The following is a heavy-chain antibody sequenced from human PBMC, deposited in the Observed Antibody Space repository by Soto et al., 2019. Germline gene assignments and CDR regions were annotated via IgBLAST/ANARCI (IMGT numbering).Heavy chain of an antibody. Sequence: SETLSLTCGVSGGTVASSHWWSWVRQSPGRGLEWIGNVYHTGDTNFNPSLQSRVTFSVDKSNNQFSLRLTSVTAADTAVYFCAREIVTAGGSNYFDPWGPGTLVTVSS. CDR2: VYHTGDT. CDR1: GGTVASSHW. CDR3: AREIVTAGGSNYFDP. J-gene: IGHJ5*02. D-gene: IGHD2-21*02. V-gene: IGHV4-4*02.